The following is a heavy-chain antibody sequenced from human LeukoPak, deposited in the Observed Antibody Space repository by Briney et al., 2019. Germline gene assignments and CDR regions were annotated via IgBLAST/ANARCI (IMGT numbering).Heavy chain of an antibody. Sequence: SETLSLTCTVSGGSISSYYWSWIRQPPGKGLEWIGYIYYIGSTNYNPSLESRVTISVDTSKNQFSLKLSSVTAADTAVYYCARVSYSSGWYGVWFDPWGQGTLVTVSS. CDR1: GGSISSYY. V-gene: IGHV4-59*01. CDR2: IYYIGST. D-gene: IGHD6-19*01. J-gene: IGHJ5*02. CDR3: ARVSYSSGWYGVWFDP.